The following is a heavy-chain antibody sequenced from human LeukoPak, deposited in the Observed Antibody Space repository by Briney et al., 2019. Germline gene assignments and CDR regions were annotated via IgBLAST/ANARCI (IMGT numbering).Heavy chain of an antibody. V-gene: IGHV3-9*01. Sequence: QSGGSLRLSCAASGFTFSEYAMHWVRQAPGKGLEWISYISWNSGSIDYADSVKGRFTISRDNAKNSLYLQMNSLRPEDTAFYYCAKGTGRYWTFFDYWGQGTLVTVSS. CDR1: GFTFSEYA. J-gene: IGHJ4*02. D-gene: IGHD1-26*01. CDR2: ISWNSGSI. CDR3: AKGTGRYWTFFDY.